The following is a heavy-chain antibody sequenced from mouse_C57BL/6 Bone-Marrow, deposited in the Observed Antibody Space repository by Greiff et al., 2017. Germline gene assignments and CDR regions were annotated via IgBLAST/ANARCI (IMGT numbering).Heavy chain of an antibody. J-gene: IGHJ3*01. D-gene: IGHD1-1*01. V-gene: IGHV5-17*01. Sequence: DVQLVESGGGLVKPGGSLKLSCAASGFTFSDYGMHWVRQAPEKGLEWVAYISSGSSTIYYADTVKGRFTISRDNAKNTLFLQMTSLRSEDTAMYYCARPRYYGSKWFAYWGQGTLVTVSA. CDR2: ISSGSSTI. CDR1: GFTFSDYG. CDR3: ARPRYYGSKWFAY.